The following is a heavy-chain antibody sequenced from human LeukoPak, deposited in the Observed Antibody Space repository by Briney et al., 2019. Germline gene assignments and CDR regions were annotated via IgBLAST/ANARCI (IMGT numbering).Heavy chain of an antibody. D-gene: IGHD5-24*01. Sequence: ASVKVSCKASGYTFTSYDINWVRQAAGQGLEWMGWMNPNSGNTGYAQKFQGRVTMTSYTSITTAYMDLSSLRSEDTAVYFCVRAGRNGYPDYWGQGTLVTVSS. V-gene: IGHV1-8*01. CDR2: MNPNSGNT. CDR3: VRAGRNGYPDY. CDR1: GYTFTSYD. J-gene: IGHJ4*02.